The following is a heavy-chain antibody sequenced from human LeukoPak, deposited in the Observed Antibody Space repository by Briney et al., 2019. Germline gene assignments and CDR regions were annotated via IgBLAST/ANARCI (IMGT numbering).Heavy chain of an antibody. Sequence: ASVKVSCKASGYTFTCYYMHWVRQAPGQGLEWMGIIYPSGGSTSYAQRFQGRVTMTRDTSTSTVYMDLSSLRSEDTAVYYCARSQRINAFHIWGQGTMVTVSS. CDR2: IYPSGGST. CDR1: GYTFTCYY. J-gene: IGHJ3*02. CDR3: ARSQRINAFHI. D-gene: IGHD6-25*01. V-gene: IGHV1-46*01.